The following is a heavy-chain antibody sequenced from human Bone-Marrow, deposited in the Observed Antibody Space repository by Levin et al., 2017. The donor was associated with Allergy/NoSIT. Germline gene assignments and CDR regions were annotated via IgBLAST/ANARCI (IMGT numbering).Heavy chain of an antibody. CDR1: NGSIRSYSHY. J-gene: IGHJ4*02. D-gene: IGHD3-16*02. V-gene: IGHV4-39*07. Sequence: SETLSLTCTVSNGSIRSYSHYWGWIRQSPGKGLEWIGTIYFDGNTYYNPSLKSRVTMSIDTSKSHFSLRLTSVTAADTAVYFCAGGYARFGGVIDSWGQGNLVIVSS. CDR3: AGGYARFGGVIDS. CDR2: IYFDGNT.